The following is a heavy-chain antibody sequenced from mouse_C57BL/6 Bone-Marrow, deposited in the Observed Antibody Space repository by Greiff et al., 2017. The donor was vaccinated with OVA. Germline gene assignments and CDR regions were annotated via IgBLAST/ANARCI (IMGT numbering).Heavy chain of an antibody. CDR1: GYTFTDYY. CDR2: INPNNSGT. J-gene: IGHJ2*01. CDR3: ARRQLRDY. Sequence: EVQLQQSGPELVKPGASVKISCKASGYTFTDYYMNWVKQSHGKSLEWIGDINPNNSGTSYNQKFKGKATLTVDKSSSTAYMELRSLTSEDSAVYYCARRQLRDYWGQGTTLTVSS. D-gene: IGHD3-2*01. V-gene: IGHV1-26*01.